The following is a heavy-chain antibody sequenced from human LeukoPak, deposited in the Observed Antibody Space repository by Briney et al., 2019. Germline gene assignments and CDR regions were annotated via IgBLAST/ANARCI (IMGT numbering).Heavy chain of an antibody. CDR3: AKEVIAPIMGAFDI. Sequence: PGGSLRLSCAASGFTFSNYAMSWVRQAPGKGLEWVSSISGSGAGTYHADSVKGRFTISRDISKNTLYLQMKSLRAEDTAVYYCAKEVIAPIMGAFDIWGQGTMVTVSS. D-gene: IGHD3-16*01. V-gene: IGHV3-23*01. J-gene: IGHJ3*02. CDR1: GFTFSNYA. CDR2: ISGSGAGT.